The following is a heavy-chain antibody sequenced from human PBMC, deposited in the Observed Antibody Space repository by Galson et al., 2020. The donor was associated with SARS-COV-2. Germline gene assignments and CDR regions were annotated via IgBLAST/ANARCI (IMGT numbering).Heavy chain of an antibody. CDR1: GGSISSYY. Sequence: SETLSLTCTVSGGSISSYYWSWIRQPPGKGLEWIGYIYYSGSTNYNPSLKSRVTISVDTSKNQFSLKLSSVTAADTAAYYCARDGYNYTPATYYGMDVWGQGTTVTVSS. D-gene: IGHD5-12*01. CDR3: ARDGYNYTPATYYGMDV. V-gene: IGHV4-59*13. CDR2: IYYSGST. J-gene: IGHJ6*02.